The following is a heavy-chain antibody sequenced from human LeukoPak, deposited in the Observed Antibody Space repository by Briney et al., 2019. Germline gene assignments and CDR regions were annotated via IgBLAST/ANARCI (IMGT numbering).Heavy chain of an antibody. Sequence: GGSLRLSCAASGFTFSSYGMHWVRQAPGKGLGWVAFIRYDGSNKYYADSVKGRFTISRDNSKNTLYLQMNSLRAEDTAVYYCAKGGYSSSWTVDYWGQGTLVTVSS. CDR3: AKGGYSSSWTVDY. CDR2: IRYDGSNK. D-gene: IGHD6-13*01. J-gene: IGHJ4*02. V-gene: IGHV3-30*02. CDR1: GFTFSSYG.